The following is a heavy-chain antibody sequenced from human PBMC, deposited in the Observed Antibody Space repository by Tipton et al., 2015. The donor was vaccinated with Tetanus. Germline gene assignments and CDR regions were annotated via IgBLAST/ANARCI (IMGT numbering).Heavy chain of an antibody. Sequence: TLSLTCTVSGGSISPNYWSWIRQPPGKGLEWIGQMSYSGGANYNPYLNSRVTISVDTSKNQFSLRLSSVTAADTAVYYCARVKGGTREYYAIKYWGQGTLVTVSS. V-gene: IGHV4-59*01. CDR3: ARVKGGTREYYAIKY. CDR2: MSYSGGA. J-gene: IGHJ4*02. D-gene: IGHD3-3*01. CDR1: GGSISPNY.